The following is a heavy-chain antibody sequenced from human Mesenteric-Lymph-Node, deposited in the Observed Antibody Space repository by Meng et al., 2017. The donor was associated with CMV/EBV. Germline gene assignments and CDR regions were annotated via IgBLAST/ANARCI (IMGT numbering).Heavy chain of an antibody. Sequence: CNGSGYSFTIYWISWVRQMPGKGLEWMGRIDPSDSYTDYSPSFQGHVIISGDKSSSTAYLQWSSLKASDTAMYYCARQGYSSGPFDYWGQGTLVTVSS. CDR1: GYSFTIYW. CDR3: ARQGYSSGPFDY. J-gene: IGHJ4*02. D-gene: IGHD6-19*01. CDR2: IDPSDSYT. V-gene: IGHV5-10-1*01.